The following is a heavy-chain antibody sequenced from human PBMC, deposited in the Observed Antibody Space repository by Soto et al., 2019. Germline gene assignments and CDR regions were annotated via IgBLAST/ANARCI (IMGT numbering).Heavy chain of an antibody. CDR1: GYTFTGYY. V-gene: IGHV1-2*02. J-gene: IGHJ4*02. Sequence: VASVKVSCKXSGYTFTGYYLHWVRQAPGQGPEWVGKIDPDSGDTDQSQKFQGRVTLTRDTAIDTAYMELTRLTLDDTAIYYCARGPLEWGQGTLVTVSS. CDR2: IDPDSGDT. CDR3: ARGPLE.